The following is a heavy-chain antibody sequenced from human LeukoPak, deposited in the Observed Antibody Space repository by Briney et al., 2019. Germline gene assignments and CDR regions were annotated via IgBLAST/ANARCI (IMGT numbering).Heavy chain of an antibody. CDR1: GGDFTTYA. Sequence: GASVKVSCKASGGDFTTYAVSWVRQAPGQGIEWMGSIIPFLGTTNYAQKFQGRVTITADEPTRTAYMELTYVRSDDTAVYYCTIIPNVILFTHYFEYWGQGTLVTVSS. D-gene: IGHD2-21*01. CDR2: IIPFLGTT. V-gene: IGHV1-69*11. J-gene: IGHJ4*02. CDR3: TIIPNVILFTHYFEY.